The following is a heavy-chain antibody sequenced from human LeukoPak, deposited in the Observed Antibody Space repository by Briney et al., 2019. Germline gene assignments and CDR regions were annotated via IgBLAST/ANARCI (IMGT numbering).Heavy chain of an antibody. V-gene: IGHV3-20*04. D-gene: IGHD2-15*01. J-gene: IGHJ6*04. CDR1: GFTFDDYG. Sequence: GGSLRLSCAASGFTFDDYGMSWVRQAPGKGLEWVSSINWNGGSTGYADSVKGRFTISRDNAKKSLYLQMNNLRTEDTALYYCAKDIEGMEDVWGKGTTVTISS. CDR3: AKDIEGMEDV. CDR2: INWNGGST.